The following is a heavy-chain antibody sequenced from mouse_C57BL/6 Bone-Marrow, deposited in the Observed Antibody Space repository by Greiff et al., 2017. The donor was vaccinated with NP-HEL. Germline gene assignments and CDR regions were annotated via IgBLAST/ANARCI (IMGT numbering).Heavy chain of an antibody. J-gene: IGHJ1*03. CDR3: ARVEGNDWYFDV. V-gene: IGHV1-50*01. Sequence: QVQLQQPGAELVKPGASVKLSCKASGYTFTSYWMQWVKQRPGQGLEWIGEIDPSDSYTNYNQKFKGKATLTVDTSSSTAYMQLSSLTSEDSAVYYGARVEGNDWYFDVGGTGTTVTVSA. CDR2: IDPSDSYT. CDR1: GYTFTSYW. D-gene: IGHD2-1*01.